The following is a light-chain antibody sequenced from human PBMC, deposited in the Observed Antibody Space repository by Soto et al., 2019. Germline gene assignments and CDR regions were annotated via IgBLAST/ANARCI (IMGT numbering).Light chain of an antibody. CDR2: SAS. Sequence: IVLTQSPGTLSLSPGERATLSCRASQSVSSSYLAWYQQKPGQAPRLLIYSASNRATGIPDRFSGSGSGTDFTLTISRLEPEDFAVYYCQQYGNSRAFGQGTKVEIK. V-gene: IGKV3-20*01. CDR1: QSVSSSY. J-gene: IGKJ1*01. CDR3: QQYGNSRA.